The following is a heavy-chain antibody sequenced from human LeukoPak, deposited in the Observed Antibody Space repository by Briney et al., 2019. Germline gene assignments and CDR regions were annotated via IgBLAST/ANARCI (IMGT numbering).Heavy chain of an antibody. Sequence: PGGSLRLSCAASGFTFDDYAMHWVRQAPGKGLEWVSYISSSGSTIYYADSVKGRFTISRDNAKNSLYLQMNSLRAEDTAVYYCARVVDGYFDYWGQGTLVTVSS. CDR1: GFTFDDYA. D-gene: IGHD2-15*01. CDR2: ISSSGSTI. CDR3: ARVVDGYFDY. V-gene: IGHV3-11*01. J-gene: IGHJ4*02.